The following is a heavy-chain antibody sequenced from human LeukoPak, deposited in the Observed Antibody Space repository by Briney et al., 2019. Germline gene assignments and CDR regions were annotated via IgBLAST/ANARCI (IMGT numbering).Heavy chain of an antibody. CDR2: IDSGGGT. CDR3: AKGPQGD. D-gene: IGHD3-16*01. CDR1: GFTFRNYA. V-gene: IGHV3-23*01. J-gene: IGHJ4*02. Sequence: GGSLRLSCAASGFTFRNYAMSWVRQAPGKGLEWVSAIDSGGGTYYANSVKGRITISRDNSKNTLYLQLSSLRVEDTAVYYCAKGPQGDWGQGALVTVSS.